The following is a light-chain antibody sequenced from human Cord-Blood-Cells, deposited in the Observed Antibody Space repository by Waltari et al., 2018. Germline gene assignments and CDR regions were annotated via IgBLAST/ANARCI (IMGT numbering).Light chain of an antibody. CDR3: CSYAGSYTLV. V-gene: IGLV2-11*01. Sequence: SALTQPRSAASSPQQTVTSSRTGTSSDVGGYIFSCWYQQHPGKAPKLMIYEVSKRPSGVPDRFSGSKSGNTASLTISGLQAEDEADYYCCSYAGSYTLVFGGGTKLTVL. J-gene: IGLJ3*02. CDR2: EVS. CDR1: SSDVGGYIF.